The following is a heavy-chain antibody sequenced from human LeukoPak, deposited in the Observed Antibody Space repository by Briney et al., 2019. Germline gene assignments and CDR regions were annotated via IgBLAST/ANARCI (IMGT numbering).Heavy chain of an antibody. D-gene: IGHD5-18*01. V-gene: IGHV3-23*01. CDR1: GFTFSTNG. Sequence: GGSLRLSCAASGFTFSTNGMSWVRQAPGKGLEWVSLISASGRTTYYADSVKGRFTISRDNAKNSLYLQMNSLRAEDTAVYYCARETEDSADVWGQGTTVTVSS. CDR3: ARETEDSADV. J-gene: IGHJ6*02. CDR2: ISASGRTT.